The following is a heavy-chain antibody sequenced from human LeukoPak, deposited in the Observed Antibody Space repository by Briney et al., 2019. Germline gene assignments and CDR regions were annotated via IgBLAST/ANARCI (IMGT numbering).Heavy chain of an antibody. J-gene: IGHJ6*02. V-gene: IGHV4-34*01. CDR1: GGSFSGYY. CDR3: ARESKLRYFGPGGMDV. Sequence: TPSETLSLTCAVYGGSFSGYYWSWIRQPPGKGLEWIGEINHSGSTNYNPSLKSRVTISVDTSKNQFSLKLCSVTAADTAVYYCARESKLRYFGPGGMDVWGQGTTVTVSS. CDR2: INHSGST. D-gene: IGHD3-9*01.